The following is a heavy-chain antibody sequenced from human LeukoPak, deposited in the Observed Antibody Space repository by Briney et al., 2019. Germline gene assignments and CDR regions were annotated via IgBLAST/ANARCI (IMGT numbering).Heavy chain of an antibody. CDR1: GFTFSTYW. D-gene: IGHD6-13*01. CDR3: ARDSVGNDY. V-gene: IGHV3-7*01. Sequence: PGGSLRLSCAASGFTFSTYWMSWVRQAPGKGLEWVANIKQDGSEKYYVDSVKGRFTISRDNAKNSLYLQMNSLRAEDTAMYYGARDSVGNDYWGQGTLVTVAS. J-gene: IGHJ4*02. CDR2: IKQDGSEK.